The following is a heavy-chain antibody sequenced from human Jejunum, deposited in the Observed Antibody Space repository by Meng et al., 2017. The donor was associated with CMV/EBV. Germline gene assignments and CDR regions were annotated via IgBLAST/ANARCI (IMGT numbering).Heavy chain of an antibody. CDR2: ISDDGSNE. J-gene: IGHJ4*02. CDR3: ARQPGSLAY. Sequence: HVQLVEAGVGVDQPGKSLRLSCTASGFTVSAHAMHWVRQAPGKGLEWVAVISDDGSNEYYADSVKGRFTISRDNSKNTLYLQMNSLRAADTAVYYCARQPGSLAYWGQGTLVTVSS. CDR1: GFTVSAHA. V-gene: IGHV3-30-3*01.